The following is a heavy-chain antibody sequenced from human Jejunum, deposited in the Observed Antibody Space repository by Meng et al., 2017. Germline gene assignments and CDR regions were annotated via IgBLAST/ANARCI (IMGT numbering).Heavy chain of an antibody. J-gene: IGHJ6*02. CDR3: ARDVIVVVPAAQNGGANYYYYYGMDV. D-gene: IGHD2-2*01. Sequence: QVQLVESGGGWVKPGGCRRLSCAASGFTFSDYETRWIRQAPGKGLEWVSYISSSGSTIYYADSVKGRFTISRDNAKNSLYPQMNSLRAEDTAVYYCARDVIVVVPAAQNGGANYYYYYGMDVWGQGTTVTVSS. CDR1: GFTFSDYE. CDR2: ISSSGSTI. V-gene: IGHV3-11*01.